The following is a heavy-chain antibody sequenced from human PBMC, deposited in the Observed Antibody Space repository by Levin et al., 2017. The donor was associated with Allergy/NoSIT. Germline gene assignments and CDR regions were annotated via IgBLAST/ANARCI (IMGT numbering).Heavy chain of an antibody. J-gene: IGHJ5*02. Sequence: GGSLRLSCKASGYSFTSFWIGWVRQMPGKGLEWIGIIHPRDSNTRYSPSFEGQVTISADKSTTTAYLQWSSLKASDTAIYYCARRLYYFDSSAAGFDPWGQGTLVTVSS. D-gene: IGHD3-22*01. CDR1: GYSFTSFW. CDR3: ARRLYYFDSSAAGFDP. CDR2: IHPRDSNT. V-gene: IGHV5-51*01.